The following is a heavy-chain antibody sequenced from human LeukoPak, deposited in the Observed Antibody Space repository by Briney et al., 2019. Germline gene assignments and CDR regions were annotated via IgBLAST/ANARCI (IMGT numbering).Heavy chain of an antibody. D-gene: IGHD3-9*01. CDR3: ASNSLTRAKGTDY. V-gene: IGHV3-48*01. Sequence: GGSPRLSCAASGFIFSSYHMNWVRQAPGKRPEWISYVSSDSTGIYYADSVKGRFTISRDNAKNSLFLQMDSLRVEDTAVYYCASNSLTRAKGTDYWGQGTLVTVSS. J-gene: IGHJ4*02. CDR2: VSSDSTGI. CDR1: GFIFSSYH.